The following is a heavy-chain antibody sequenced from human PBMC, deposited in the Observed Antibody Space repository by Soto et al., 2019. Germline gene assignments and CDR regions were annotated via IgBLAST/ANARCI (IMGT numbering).Heavy chain of an antibody. Sequence: EVQLVESGGGLVQPGGSLRLSCAASGFTFSSYSMNWVRQAPGKGLEWVSYISSSSTIYYADAVKGRFTISRDNAKKSLCLQMNSLRAEDTAVYYCARTVVVPADYYYYGMDVWGQGTTDTVSS. D-gene: IGHD2-2*01. J-gene: IGHJ6*02. CDR2: ISSSSTI. CDR1: GFTFSSYS. CDR3: ARTVVVPADYYYYGMDV. V-gene: IGHV3-48*01.